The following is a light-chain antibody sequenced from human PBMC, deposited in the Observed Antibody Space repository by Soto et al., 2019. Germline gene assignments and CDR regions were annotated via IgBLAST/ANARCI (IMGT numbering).Light chain of an antibody. CDR3: AAWDDSLNGRYV. CDR1: SSNIGSNT. CDR2: SNN. Sequence: VLTQPPSASWTPGQRVTISCSGSSSNIGSNTVNWYQQLPGTAPKLLIYSNNQRPSGVPDRFSGSKSGTSASLAISGLQSEDEADYYCAAWDDSLNGRYVFGTGTKVTVL. V-gene: IGLV1-44*01. J-gene: IGLJ1*01.